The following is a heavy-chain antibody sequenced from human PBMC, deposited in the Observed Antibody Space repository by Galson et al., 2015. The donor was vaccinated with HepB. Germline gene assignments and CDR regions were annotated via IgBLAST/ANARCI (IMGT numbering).Heavy chain of an antibody. CDR2: ISAYNGNT. D-gene: IGHD3-10*01. CDR3: ARGGRGGYYYYYGMDV. V-gene: IGHV1-18*04. CDR1: GYTFTSYG. Sequence: SVKVSCKASGYTFTSYGISWVRQAPGQGLEWMGWISAYNGNTNYAQKLQGRVTMTTDTSTSTAYMELRSLRSDDTAVYYCARGGRGGYYYYYGMDVWGQGTTVTVSS. J-gene: IGHJ6*02.